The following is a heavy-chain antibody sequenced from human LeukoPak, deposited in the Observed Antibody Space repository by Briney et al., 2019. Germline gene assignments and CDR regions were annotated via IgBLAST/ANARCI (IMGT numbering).Heavy chain of an antibody. CDR1: GGSISSYY. CDR2: IYYSGST. V-gene: IGHV4-59*01. Sequence: SETLSLTCTVSGGSISSYYWSWIRQPPGKGLEWIGYIYYSGSTNYNPSLKSRVTISVDTSKNQFSLKLSSVTAADTAVYYCARVSEYCSGGSCHHDAFDIWGQGTMVTVSS. D-gene: IGHD2-15*01. J-gene: IGHJ3*02. CDR3: ARVSEYCSGGSCHHDAFDI.